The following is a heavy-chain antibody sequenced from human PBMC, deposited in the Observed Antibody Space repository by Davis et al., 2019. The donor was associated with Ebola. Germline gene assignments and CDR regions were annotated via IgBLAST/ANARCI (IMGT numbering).Heavy chain of an antibody. CDR3: TRQWGIADDY. J-gene: IGHJ4*02. Sequence: PGGSLRLSCAASGFTFSSYAMSWVRQAPGKGLEWVSAISGSGGSTYYADSVKGRFTISRDNSKNTLYLQMNSLKTEDTAVYYCTRQWGIADDYWGQGTLVTVSS. CDR2: ISGSGGST. D-gene: IGHD6-13*01. CDR1: GFTFSSYA. V-gene: IGHV3-23*01.